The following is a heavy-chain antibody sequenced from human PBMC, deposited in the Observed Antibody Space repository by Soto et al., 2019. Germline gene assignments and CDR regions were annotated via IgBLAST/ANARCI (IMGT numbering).Heavy chain of an antibody. D-gene: IGHD3-22*01. V-gene: IGHV3-30-3*01. CDR1: GFTFSTYA. CDR3: ARKSTDSSAYYGTPTFDC. Sequence: QVQLVESGGGVVQPERSLRLSCAASGFTFSTYAMHWVRQAPGKGLDWVSVISYDGINKYYADSVKGRFTISRDNSKNTLYLQMDILRAEYTAVYYCARKSTDSSAYYGTPTFDCWGQGTLVTVSS. J-gene: IGHJ4*02. CDR2: ISYDGINK.